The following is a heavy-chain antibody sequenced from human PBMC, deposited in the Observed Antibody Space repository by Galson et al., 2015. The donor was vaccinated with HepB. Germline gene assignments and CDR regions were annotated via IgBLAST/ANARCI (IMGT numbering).Heavy chain of an antibody. V-gene: IGHV1-18*01. CDR3: ARDRVQWLLDAFDL. Sequence: QSGAEMKKPGASVKISCKGSGYTFNTYYISWVRQAPGQGLEWMGWISAYNGNPNYAQNFQDRVIMTTDTSTSTVYMELRSLRSDDTAVYYCARDRVQWLLDAFDLWGQGTMVTVSS. CDR1: GYTFNTYY. D-gene: IGHD5-12*01. J-gene: IGHJ3*01. CDR2: ISAYNGNP.